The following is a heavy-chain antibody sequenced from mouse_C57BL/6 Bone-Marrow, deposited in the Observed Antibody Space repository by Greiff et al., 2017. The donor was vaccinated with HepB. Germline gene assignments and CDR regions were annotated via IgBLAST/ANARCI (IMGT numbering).Heavy chain of an antibody. CDR2: IDPENGDT. V-gene: IGHV14-4*01. D-gene: IGHD2-12*01. J-gene: IGHJ2*01. Sequence: EVMLVESGAELVRPGASVKLSCTASGFNIKDDYMHWVKQRPEQGLEWIGWIDPENGDTEYASKFQGKATITADTSSNTAYLQLSSLTSEDTAVYYCTTFLLQYYFDYWGQGTTLTVSS. CDR1: GFNIKDDY. CDR3: TTFLLQYYFDY.